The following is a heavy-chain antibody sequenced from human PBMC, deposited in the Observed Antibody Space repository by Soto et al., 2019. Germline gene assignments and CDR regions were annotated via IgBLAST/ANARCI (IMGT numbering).Heavy chain of an antibody. J-gene: IGHJ5*02. CDR3: ASAGXYSSGWGLFSAWFEP. D-gene: IGHD6-25*01. Sequence: ICRTSCGGIFNNTVASEWFRQSPSRGLEWRGRTYYRSKWYNDYAVSVKSRINLNPDTSKNQFSLQLNSVTPEDTAVYYCASAGXYSSGWGLFSAWFEPWGQRTRVTV. CDR2: TYYRSKWYN. V-gene: IGHV6-1*01. CDR1: CGGIFNNTVA.